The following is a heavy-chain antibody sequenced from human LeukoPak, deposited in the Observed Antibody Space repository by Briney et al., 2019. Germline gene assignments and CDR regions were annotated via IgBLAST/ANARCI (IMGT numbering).Heavy chain of an antibody. J-gene: IGHJ4*02. CDR3: ARYTMAAAPRFDN. D-gene: IGHD3-10*01. V-gene: IGHV4-34*01. CDR1: DGSFTSIY. Sequence: SETLSLTCAVHDGSFTSIYWSWIRQPPGRGLEWIGEITHSGSTNYNPSLKSRVTFSLDTSKNQFSLKLNSVTAADAAVYYCARYTMAAAPRFDNWGQGTLVAVSS. CDR2: ITHSGST.